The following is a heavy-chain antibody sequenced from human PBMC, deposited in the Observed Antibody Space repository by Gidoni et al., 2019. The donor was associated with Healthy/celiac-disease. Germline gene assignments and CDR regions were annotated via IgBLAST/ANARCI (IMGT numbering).Heavy chain of an antibody. J-gene: IGHJ6*03. CDR1: GGTFSSYA. Sequence: QVQLVQSGAEVKKPGSSVKVSCKASGGTFSSYAISWVRQAPGQGLEWMGGIIPIFGTANYAQKFQGRVTITADESTSTAYMELSSLRSEDTAVYYCARGRSNVVVTANPDYYYYYMDVWGKGTTVTVSS. CDR2: IIPIFGTA. CDR3: ARGRSNVVVTANPDYYYYYMDV. V-gene: IGHV1-69*01. D-gene: IGHD2-21*02.